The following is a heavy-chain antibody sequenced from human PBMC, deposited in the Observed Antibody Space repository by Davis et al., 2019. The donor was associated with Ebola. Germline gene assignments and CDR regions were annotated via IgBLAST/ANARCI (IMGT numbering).Heavy chain of an antibody. CDR3: ARDAIFGVVRGWFDP. V-gene: IGHV3-30-3*01. D-gene: IGHD3-3*01. CDR2: ISYDGSNK. J-gene: IGHJ5*02. Sequence: GGSLRLSCAASGFTFSSYAMHWVRQAPGKGLEWVAVISYDGSNKYYADSVKGRFTISRDNAKNSLYLQMNSLRAEDTAVYYCARDAIFGVVRGWFDPWGQGTLVTVSS. CDR1: GFTFSSYA.